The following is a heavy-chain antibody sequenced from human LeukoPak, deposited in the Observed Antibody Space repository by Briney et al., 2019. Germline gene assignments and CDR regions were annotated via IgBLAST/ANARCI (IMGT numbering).Heavy chain of an antibody. CDR3: AREADCSGGTCYRGAFDI. CDR2: IWYDGSNE. J-gene: IGHJ3*02. CDR1: GFTFSSYA. D-gene: IGHD2-15*01. V-gene: IGHV3-33*01. Sequence: PGRSLRLSCAASGFTFSSYAMHWVRQAPGKGLEWVAAIWYDGSNEYYVDSVTSRFTISRDNSKNTLFLQMNSLRAEDTAVYYCAREADCSGGTCYRGAFDIWGQGTMVTVSS.